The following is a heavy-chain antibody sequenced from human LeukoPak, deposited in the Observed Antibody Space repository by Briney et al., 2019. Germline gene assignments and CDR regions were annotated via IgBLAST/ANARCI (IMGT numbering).Heavy chain of an antibody. CDR1: GFTFSSYA. V-gene: IGHV3-23*01. CDR2: ISGSGGST. J-gene: IGHJ4*02. CDR3: AKDLLVAGSWSRWGFDY. D-gene: IGHD6-13*01. Sequence: GGSLRLSCAASGFTFSSYAMSWVRQAPGKGLEWVSAISGSGGSTYYADSVKGRFTISRDNSKNTLYLQMNSLRAEDTAVYYCAKDLLVAGSWSRWGFDYWGQGTLVTVSS.